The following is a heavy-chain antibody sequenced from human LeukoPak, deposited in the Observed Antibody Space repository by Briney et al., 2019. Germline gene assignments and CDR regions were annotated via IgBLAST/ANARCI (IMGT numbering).Heavy chain of an antibody. CDR1: GYSFTNYW. D-gene: IGHD6-13*01. J-gene: IGHJ4*02. CDR3: ARHGLRDSSWESFNY. Sequence: GESLKISCKGSGYSFTNYWLGWVRQVPGKGLEWMGIIYPGDSDTRYSPSFQGQVTISADKSISTAYLQWSSLKASDTAMYYCARHGLRDSSWESFNYWGQGTLVTVSS. V-gene: IGHV5-51*01. CDR2: IYPGDSDT.